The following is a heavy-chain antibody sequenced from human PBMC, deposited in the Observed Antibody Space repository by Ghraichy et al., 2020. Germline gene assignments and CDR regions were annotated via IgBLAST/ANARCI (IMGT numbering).Heavy chain of an antibody. V-gene: IGHV4-31*03. CDR3: ARVGHYSSSWYVGYYYYGMDV. J-gene: IGHJ6*02. D-gene: IGHD6-13*01. CDR2: IYYSGST. Sequence: LRLSCTVSGGSISSGGYYWSWIRQHPGKGLEWIGYIYYSGSTYYNPSLKSRVTISVDTSKNQFSLKLSSVTAADTAVYYCARVGHYSSSWYVGYYYYGMDVWGQGTTVTVSS. CDR1: GGSISSGGYY.